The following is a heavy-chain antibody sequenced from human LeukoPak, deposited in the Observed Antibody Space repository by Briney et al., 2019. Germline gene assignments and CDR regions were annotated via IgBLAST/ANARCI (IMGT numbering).Heavy chain of an antibody. CDR1: GGHIDSVY. J-gene: IGHJ4*02. Sequence: SETLSLTCSVSGGHIDSVYWNWIRQPPGRGLEWIGYIDNSGSTKYNPSLQSRITMSRDTSKKQFSLKLTSVTAADTAMYYCASGAGWLIDYWGQGTLVSVSS. V-gene: IGHV4-4*08. CDR3: ASGAGWLIDY. D-gene: IGHD6-19*01. CDR2: IDNSGST.